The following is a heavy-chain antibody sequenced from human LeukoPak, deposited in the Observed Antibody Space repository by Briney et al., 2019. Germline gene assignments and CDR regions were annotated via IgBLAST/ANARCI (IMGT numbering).Heavy chain of an antibody. J-gene: IGHJ6*02. CDR3: AKDRWFGELLSHSYYYYGMDV. D-gene: IGHD3-10*01. Sequence: GGSLRLSCAASGFTFSSYAMSWVRQAPGKGLEWVSAISGSGGSTYYADSVKGRFTISRDNSKNTLYLQMNSLRTEDTAVYYCAKDRWFGELLSHSYYYYGMDVWGQGTTVTVSS. CDR2: ISGSGGST. V-gene: IGHV3-23*01. CDR1: GFTFSSYA.